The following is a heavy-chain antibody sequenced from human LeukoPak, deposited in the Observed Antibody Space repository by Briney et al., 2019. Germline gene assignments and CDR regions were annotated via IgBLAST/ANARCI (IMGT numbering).Heavy chain of an antibody. Sequence: PSETLSLTCAVSGGSISSTSYYWGWIRQPPGKGLEWIGSINYSGSTYYNPSLKSRVTISADTSNNQFSLKLRSVTAADTAVYYCARLTGYYGSGWFDPWGQGTLVTVSS. CDR1: GGSISSTSYY. J-gene: IGHJ5*02. CDR3: ARLTGYYGSGWFDP. V-gene: IGHV4-39*01. CDR2: INYSGST. D-gene: IGHD3-10*01.